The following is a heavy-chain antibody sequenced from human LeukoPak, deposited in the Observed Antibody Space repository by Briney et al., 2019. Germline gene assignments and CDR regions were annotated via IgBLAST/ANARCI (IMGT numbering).Heavy chain of an antibody. V-gene: IGHV4-31*03. CDR2: IYYSGST. CDR3: AREAYYYDSSGHDAFDI. J-gene: IGHJ3*02. Sequence: SETLSLTCTVSGGSISSGGYYWSWIRQHPGKGLEWIGYIYYSGSTYYNPSLKSRVTISVDTSKNQFSLKLSSVTAADTAVYYRAREAYYYDSSGHDAFDIWGQGTMVTVSS. D-gene: IGHD3-22*01. CDR1: GGSISSGGYY.